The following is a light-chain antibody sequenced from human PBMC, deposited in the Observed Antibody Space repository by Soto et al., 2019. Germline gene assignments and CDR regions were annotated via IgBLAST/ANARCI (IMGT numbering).Light chain of an antibody. Sequence: DIVLTQSPVTLYLYPGERANLXCRASQSVRTNLDWYQVKAGKAPRLLISDASRRASGVQARFSGSGSGKDFTLNISSLEPEDFALYYWKQRNTWPPITFGQGTRLEIK. CDR1: QSVRTN. CDR3: KQRNTWPPIT. V-gene: IGKV3-11*01. J-gene: IGKJ5*01. CDR2: DAS.